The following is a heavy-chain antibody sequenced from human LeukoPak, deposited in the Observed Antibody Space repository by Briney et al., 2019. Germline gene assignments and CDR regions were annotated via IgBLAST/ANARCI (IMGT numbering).Heavy chain of an antibody. CDR1: GGSISTGSYY. V-gene: IGHV4-61*01. Sequence: PSETLSLTCTVSGGSISTGSYYWSWIRQPPGKGLEWIGYIYYSGSTNYNPSLKSRVTISVDTSKNQFSLKLSSVTAADTAVYYCARDSVTREMATRYDYWGQGTLVTVSS. D-gene: IGHD5-24*01. J-gene: IGHJ4*02. CDR2: IYYSGST. CDR3: ARDSVTREMATRYDY.